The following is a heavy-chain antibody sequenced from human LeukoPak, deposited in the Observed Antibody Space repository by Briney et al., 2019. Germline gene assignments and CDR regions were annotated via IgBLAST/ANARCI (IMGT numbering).Heavy chain of an antibody. CDR2: ISPYKGNT. CDR1: GYTFTNYG. D-gene: IGHD4-17*01. CDR3: ATEGGWGPTDYGDNVY. J-gene: IGHJ4*02. V-gene: IGHV1-18*01. Sequence: ASVKVSCKASGYTFTNYGITWVRHAPGQGLEGMGWISPYKGNTNYAQKVQGRVTLTTDTSTNTVYMELRSLRSDDTAVYYCATEGGWGPTDYGDNVYWGQGTLVTVSS.